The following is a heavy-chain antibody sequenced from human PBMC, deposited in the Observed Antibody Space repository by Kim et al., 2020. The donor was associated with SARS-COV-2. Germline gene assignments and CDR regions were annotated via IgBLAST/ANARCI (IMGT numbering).Heavy chain of an antibody. CDR2: ISWNSGSI. CDR3: AKDRGSGYRPLYYFDY. Sequence: GGSLRLSCAASGFTFDDYAMHWVRQAPGKGLERVSGISWNSGSIGYADSVKGRFTISRDNAKNSLYLQMNSLRAEDTALYYCAKDRGSGYRPLYYFDYWGQGTLVTVSS. CDR1: GFTFDDYA. V-gene: IGHV3-9*01. J-gene: IGHJ4*02. D-gene: IGHD3-22*01.